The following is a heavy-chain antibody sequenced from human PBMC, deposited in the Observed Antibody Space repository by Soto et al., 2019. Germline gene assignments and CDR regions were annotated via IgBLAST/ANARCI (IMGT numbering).Heavy chain of an antibody. CDR1: GFTFSSYW. Sequence: EVQLVESGGGLFQPGGSLRLSCAASGFTFSSYWMHWVRQAPGKGLVWVSRIRSDVSNAEYADSVTGRFTISRDNAENTLYLQMNSLRVEDTAVYYCARGDGDYHDGNGYLGRHWGQGTLVTVSS. V-gene: IGHV3-74*03. CDR2: IRSDVSNA. D-gene: IGHD3-22*01. CDR3: ARGDGDYHDGNGYLGRH. J-gene: IGHJ4*02.